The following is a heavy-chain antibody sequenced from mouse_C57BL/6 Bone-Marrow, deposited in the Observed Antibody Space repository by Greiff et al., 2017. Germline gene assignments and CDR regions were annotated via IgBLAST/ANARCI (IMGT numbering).Heavy chain of an antibody. D-gene: IGHD1-1*01. CDR2: ISSGGSYT. J-gene: IGHJ4*01. CDR1: GFTFSSYG. V-gene: IGHV5-6*01. Sequence: EVMLVESGGDLVKPGGSLKLSCAASGFTFSSYGMSWVRQTPDKRLEWVATISSGGSYTYYPDSVKGRFTISRDNAKNTLYLQMSSLKSEDTAMYYGARPTVYYAMDYWGQGTSVTVSS. CDR3: ARPTVYYAMDY.